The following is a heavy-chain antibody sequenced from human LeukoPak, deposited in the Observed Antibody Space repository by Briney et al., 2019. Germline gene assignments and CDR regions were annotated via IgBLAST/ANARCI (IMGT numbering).Heavy chain of an antibody. CDR2: INPSGGST. Sequence: ASVKVSCKASGYTFTRYYMHWVRQAPGQGLEWMGVINPSGGSTRYAQSFQGRVTLTRDTSTSTFYMGLSSLRAEDTAVYYCARDLEIDGYSYGVFDYWGQGTLLTVSS. D-gene: IGHD5-18*01. V-gene: IGHV1-46*01. J-gene: IGHJ4*02. CDR1: GYTFTRYY. CDR3: ARDLEIDGYSYGVFDY.